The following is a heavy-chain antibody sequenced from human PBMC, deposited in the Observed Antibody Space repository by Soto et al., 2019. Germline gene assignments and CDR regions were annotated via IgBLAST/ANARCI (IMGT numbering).Heavy chain of an antibody. CDR3: ARLMGVVTVDY. Sequence: QLQLQESGPGLVKPSETLSLTCTVSGGSISSTGHYWGWIRQPPGKGLEWIGNIYYAGSPYYNPSLKSRVTISVDTSKNDFSLTLTSVTAADTAVYYCARLMGVVTVDYWGQGALVTVS. J-gene: IGHJ4*02. D-gene: IGHD2-21*02. CDR1: GGSISSTGHY. V-gene: IGHV4-39*02. CDR2: IYYAGSP.